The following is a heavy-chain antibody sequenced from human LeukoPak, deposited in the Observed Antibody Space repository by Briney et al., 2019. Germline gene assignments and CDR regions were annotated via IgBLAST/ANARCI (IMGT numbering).Heavy chain of an antibody. Sequence: ASVTVSCTASGYSFTNCGISWVGQAPGQGLEWVGWVNGYNGNTNYAQKVQDRVTMTTDTSTSTAYMELRSLRSDDTAVYYCARGGNGWFFDDWGQGTLVTVSS. V-gene: IGHV1-18*01. D-gene: IGHD6-19*01. CDR2: VNGYNGNT. J-gene: IGHJ4*02. CDR1: GYSFTNCG. CDR3: ARGGNGWFFDD.